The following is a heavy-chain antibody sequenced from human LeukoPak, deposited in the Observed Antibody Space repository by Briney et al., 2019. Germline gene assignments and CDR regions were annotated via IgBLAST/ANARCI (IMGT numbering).Heavy chain of an antibody. CDR1: GGSISSSSYY. CDR3: ASRTYYYDSSGYYYVAPWDY. V-gene: IGHV4-39*01. Sequence: SETLSLTCTVSGGSISSSSYYWGWIRQPPGKGLEWIGSIYYSGSTYYNPSLKSRVTISVDTSKNQFSLKLSSVTAAGTAVYYCASRTYYYDSSGYYYVAPWDYWGQGTLVTVSS. J-gene: IGHJ4*02. CDR2: IYYSGST. D-gene: IGHD3-22*01.